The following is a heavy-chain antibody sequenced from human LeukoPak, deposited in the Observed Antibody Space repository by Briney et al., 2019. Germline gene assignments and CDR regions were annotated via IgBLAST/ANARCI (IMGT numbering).Heavy chain of an antibody. J-gene: IGHJ4*02. CDR1: GGSISSYY. D-gene: IGHD2-2*01. V-gene: IGHV4-4*09. CDR2: IYTSGST. CDR3: ARRRCSSTSCYSGYFDY. Sequence: SETLSLTCTVSGGSISSYYWSWIRQPPGKGLEWIGYIYTSGSTNYNPSLKSRVTISVDTSKNQFSPKLSSVTAADTAVYYCARRRCSSTSCYSGYFDYWGQGTLVNVSS.